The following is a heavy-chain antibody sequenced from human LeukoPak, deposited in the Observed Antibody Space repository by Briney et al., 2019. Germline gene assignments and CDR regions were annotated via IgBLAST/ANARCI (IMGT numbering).Heavy chain of an antibody. J-gene: IGHJ5*02. CDR3: ARGIGVAGEPGSFDP. Sequence: QSGGSLRLSCAASGFTFSSYAMHWVRQAPGKGLEWVAVISYDGSNKYYADSVKGRFTISRDNSKNTLYLQMNSLRAEDTAVYYCARGIGVAGEPGSFDPWGQGTLVTVSS. D-gene: IGHD2-8*01. CDR2: ISYDGSNK. V-gene: IGHV3-30*04. CDR1: GFTFSSYA.